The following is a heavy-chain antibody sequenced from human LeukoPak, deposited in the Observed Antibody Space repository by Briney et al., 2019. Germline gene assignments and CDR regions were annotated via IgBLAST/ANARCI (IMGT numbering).Heavy chain of an antibody. CDR1: GYTFTSYG. J-gene: IGHJ4*02. D-gene: IGHD3-22*01. V-gene: IGHV1-18*01. Sequence: ASVKVSCKASGYTFTSYGISWVRQAPGQGLEWMGWISAYNGNTNYAQKLQGRVTMTTDTSTSTAYMELRSLRSDDTAVYYCARDLGRGGYYDSSGYYQGEAFDYWGQGTLVTVSS. CDR3: ARDLGRGGYYDSSGYYQGEAFDY. CDR2: ISAYNGNT.